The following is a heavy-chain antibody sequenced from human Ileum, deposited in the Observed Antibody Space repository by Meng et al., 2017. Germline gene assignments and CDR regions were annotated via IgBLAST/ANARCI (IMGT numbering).Heavy chain of an antibody. CDR3: ATEHWGPYF. V-gene: IGHV3-7*01. Sequence: GGSLRLSCAASGFTFSSAWMDWVRQAPGKGLEWVANIKPDGSKRNYLDSVTGRFAISRDNAKNSLYLQMNSLRVEDTAVYYCATEHWGPYFWGQGILVTVSS. D-gene: IGHD3-16*01. CDR2: IKPDGSKR. J-gene: IGHJ4*02. CDR1: GFTFSSAW.